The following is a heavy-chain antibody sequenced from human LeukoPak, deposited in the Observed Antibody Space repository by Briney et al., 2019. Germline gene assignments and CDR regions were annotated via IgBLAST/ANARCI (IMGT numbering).Heavy chain of an antibody. CDR1: GYSFTSYW. CDR2: IYPGDSDT. V-gene: IGHV5-51*01. CDR3: ATLNMRRVTYNDCDISATNCFDP. D-gene: IGHD3-22*01. J-gene: IGHJ5*02. Sequence: GESLKISCKGSGYSFTSYWIGWVRQMPGKGLEWMGIIYPGDSDTRYSPSFQGQVTISADKSISTAYLQWSSLTSDDTAVYYCATLNMRRVTYNDCDISATNCFDPWGQGTLVTVSS.